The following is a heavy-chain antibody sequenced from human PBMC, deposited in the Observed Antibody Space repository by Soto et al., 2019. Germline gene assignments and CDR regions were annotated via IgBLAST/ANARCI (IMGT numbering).Heavy chain of an antibody. D-gene: IGHD3-9*01. J-gene: IGHJ6*02. CDR2: IIPMFGKA. V-gene: IGHV1-69*01. CDR1: GGTFSSYA. Sequence: QVQLVQSGAEVKKPGSSVKVSCKASGGTFSSYAISWVRQAPGQGLEWMGGIIPMFGKANYAQKFQGRVTITADEATSTAYMELSSLRSEDTAVYYCAIASDYPILTGYHHVYYDGMAVWGQGTTVTISS. CDR3: AIASDYPILTGYHHVYYDGMAV.